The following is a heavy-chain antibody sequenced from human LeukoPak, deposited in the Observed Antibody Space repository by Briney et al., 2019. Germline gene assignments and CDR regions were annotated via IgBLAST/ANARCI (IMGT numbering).Heavy chain of an antibody. CDR2: MNPNSGNT. J-gene: IGHJ3*02. Sequence: GASVKVSCKASGYTFTSYDINWVRQATGQGLEWMGWMNPNSGNTGYAQKFQGRVTITRNTSISTAYMELSSLRSEDTAVYYCARHSSGWPYEHDAFDIWGQGTMVTVSS. D-gene: IGHD6-19*01. CDR1: GYTFTSYD. CDR3: ARHSSGWPYEHDAFDI. V-gene: IGHV1-8*03.